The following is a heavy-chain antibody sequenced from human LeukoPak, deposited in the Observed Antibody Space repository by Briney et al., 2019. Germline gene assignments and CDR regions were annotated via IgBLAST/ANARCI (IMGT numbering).Heavy chain of an antibody. V-gene: IGHV4-34*01. J-gene: IGHJ6*02. D-gene: IGHD3-10*01. CDR1: GGSFSGYY. CDR3: ARDGRGPPYYYGSGSYYHYYYYYGMDV. Sequence: EPSETLSLTGAVYGGSFSGYYWSWIRQPPGKGLEWIGEINHSGSTNYNPSLKSRVTISVDTSKNQFSLKLSSVTPEDTAVYYCARDGRGPPYYYGSGSYYHYYYYYGMDVWGQGTTVTVSS. CDR2: INHSGST.